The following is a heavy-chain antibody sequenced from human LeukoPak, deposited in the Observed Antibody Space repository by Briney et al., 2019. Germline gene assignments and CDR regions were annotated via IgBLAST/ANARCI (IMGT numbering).Heavy chain of an antibody. V-gene: IGHV3-30*02. CDR1: GFTFSSYG. Sequence: PGGSLRLSCAASGFTFSSYGMHWVRQAPGKGLEWVAFIRYDGSNKYYADSVKGRFTISRDNSKNTLYLQMNSLRAEDTAVYYCARTRGRVGAISAFDIWGQGTMVTVSS. D-gene: IGHD1-26*01. CDR3: ARTRGRVGAISAFDI. CDR2: IRYDGSNK. J-gene: IGHJ3*02.